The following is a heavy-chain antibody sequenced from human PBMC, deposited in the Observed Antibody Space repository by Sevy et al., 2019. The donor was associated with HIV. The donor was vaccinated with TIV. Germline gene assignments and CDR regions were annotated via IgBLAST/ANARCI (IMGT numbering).Heavy chain of an antibody. Sequence: GGSLRLSCAASGFSFSQYSMNGVRQAPWKGLEWLSYISGSRGTIYYAGSVKGRFTISRDNAKNSVYLQMNSLRDEDSAVYYCARVVLYYDANYCDFWGQGALVTVSS. V-gene: IGHV3-48*02. CDR2: ISGSRGTI. D-gene: IGHD3-22*01. CDR1: GFSFSQYS. J-gene: IGHJ4*02. CDR3: ARVVLYYDANYCDF.